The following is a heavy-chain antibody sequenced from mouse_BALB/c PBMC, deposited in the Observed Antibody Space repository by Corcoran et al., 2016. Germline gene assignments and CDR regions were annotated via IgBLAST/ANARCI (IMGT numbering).Heavy chain of an antibody. D-gene: IGHD2-14*01. V-gene: IGHV1S34*01. CDR1: DYSFTGYY. Sequence: LVKTGASVKISCKASDYSFTGYYMHWVKQSHGKSLEWIGYISCYNGATSYNQKFKGKATCTVDTSSSTAYMQFNSLTSEDSAVDYCARPHYRYLYAMDYWGQGTSVTVSS. CDR3: ARPHYRYLYAMDY. CDR2: ISCYNGAT. J-gene: IGHJ4*01.